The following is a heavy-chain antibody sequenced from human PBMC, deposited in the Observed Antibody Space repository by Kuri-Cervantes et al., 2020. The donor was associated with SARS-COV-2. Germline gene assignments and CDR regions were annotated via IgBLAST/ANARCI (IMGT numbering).Heavy chain of an antibody. D-gene: IGHD2-8*01. CDR1: GYTFISYG. Sequence: VKVSCKASGYTFISYGTTWVRRAPGQGLEWMGWINPNSGGTNYAQKFQGRVTMTRDTSISTAYMELSRLRSDDTAVYYCARDQQMVYAAWGAIDYWGQGTLVTVSS. V-gene: IGHV1-2*02. CDR3: ARDQQMVYAAWGAIDY. CDR2: INPNSGGT. J-gene: IGHJ4*02.